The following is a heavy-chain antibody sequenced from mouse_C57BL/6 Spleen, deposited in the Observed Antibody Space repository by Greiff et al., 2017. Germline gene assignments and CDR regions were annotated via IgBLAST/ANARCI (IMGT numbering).Heavy chain of an antibody. D-gene: IGHD1-1*01. Sequence: VQLQQSGAELARPGASVKLSCKASGYTFTSYGISWVKQRTGQGLEWIGEIYPRSGNTYYNEKFKGKATLTADKSSSTAYMELRSLTSEDSAVXFCARDYYGSSFFFDYWGQGTTLTVSS. J-gene: IGHJ2*01. V-gene: IGHV1-81*01. CDR3: ARDYYGSSFFFDY. CDR2: IYPRSGNT. CDR1: GYTFTSYG.